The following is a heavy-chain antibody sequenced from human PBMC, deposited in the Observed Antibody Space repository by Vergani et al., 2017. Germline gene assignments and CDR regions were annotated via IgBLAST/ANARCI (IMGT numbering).Heavy chain of an antibody. CDR3: AKVGRSEVAGTFGAFDI. CDR1: GFTFSSYA. Sequence: EVQLLESGGGLVQPGGSLRLSCAASGFTFSSYAMSWARQAPGKRLEWVSTLSASDRRTHYADSVKGRFTISRDNSKNTLFLHMNSLRPEDTAVYYCAKVGRSEVAGTFGAFDIWGQGTMVTVSS. D-gene: IGHD6-19*01. CDR2: LSASDRRT. J-gene: IGHJ3*02. V-gene: IGHV3-23*01.